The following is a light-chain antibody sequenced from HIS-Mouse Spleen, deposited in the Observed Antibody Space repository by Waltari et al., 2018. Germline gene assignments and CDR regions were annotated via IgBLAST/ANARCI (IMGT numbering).Light chain of an antibody. CDR1: SSHGGSYNL. CDR3: CSYAGSSTWV. V-gene: IGLV2-23*01. J-gene: IGLJ3*02. CDR2: EGS. Sequence: QSALTQPASVSGSPGQSITISCTGTSSHGGSYNLVSWYQQPPGKAPKLMIYEGSKRPSGVSNRFSGSKSGNTASLTISGLQAEDEADYYCCSYAGSSTWVFGGGTKLTVL.